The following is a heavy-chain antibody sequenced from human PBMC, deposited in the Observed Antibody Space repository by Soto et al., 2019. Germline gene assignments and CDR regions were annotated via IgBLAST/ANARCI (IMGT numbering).Heavy chain of an antibody. D-gene: IGHD2-15*01. J-gene: IGHJ5*02. CDR3: GRGRGVGNWFDP. CDR2: IYHSGST. CDR1: GGSISSGGYS. Sequence: QLQLQESGSGLVKPSQTLSLTCAVSGGSISSGGYSWSWIRQPPGKGLEWIGYIYHSGSTYYNPSLKSRVTISVDRSKNQCSLKLSSVTAADTAGYYCGRGRGVGNWFDPWGQGTLVTVSS. V-gene: IGHV4-30-2*01.